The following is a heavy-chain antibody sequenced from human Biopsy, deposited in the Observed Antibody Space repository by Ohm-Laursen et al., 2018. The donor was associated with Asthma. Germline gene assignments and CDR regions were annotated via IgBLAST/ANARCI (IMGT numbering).Heavy chain of an antibody. V-gene: IGHV1-69*01. CDR1: GGTFSNFA. CDR3: ARCQVGYSSGWSLLLKKIYYSGMDV. D-gene: IGHD6-19*01. Sequence: SSVKVSCKASGGTFSNFAISWVRQAPGQGLEWLGGIMTAFGTTNYAQKFQGRVTITADESTSTAYMEVTSLRSEDTAIYYCARCQVGYSSGWSLLLKKIYYSGMDVWGQGTAVTVSS. CDR2: IMTAFGTT. J-gene: IGHJ6*02.